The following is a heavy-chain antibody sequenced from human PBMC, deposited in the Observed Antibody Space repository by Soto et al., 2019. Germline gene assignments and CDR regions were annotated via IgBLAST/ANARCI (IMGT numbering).Heavy chain of an antibody. CDR3: AKDGSWDGGGGES. D-gene: IGHD3-16*01. Sequence: QVQLVQSGAELKKPGSSVKVSCSAPGVTFSSYAFTWVRQAPGQGLEWMGNIIPVFRTSNYAQGFQGRLTISADESTNTFYMELSSLRSEDTAVYFCAKDGSWDGGGGESWGEGTLVIVSS. CDR1: GVTFSSYA. V-gene: IGHV1-69*18. J-gene: IGHJ4*02. CDR2: IIPVFRTS.